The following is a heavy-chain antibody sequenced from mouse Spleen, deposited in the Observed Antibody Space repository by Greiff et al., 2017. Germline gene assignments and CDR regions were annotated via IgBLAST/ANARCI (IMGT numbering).Heavy chain of an antibody. CDR3: TRWGYYGYTGYAMDY. D-gene: IGHD1-2*01. V-gene: IGHV1-15*01. CDR2: IDPETGGT. Sequence: QVQLKESGAELVRPGASVTLSCKASGYTFTDYEMHWVKQTPVHGLEWMGAIDPETGGTAYNQKFKGKAILTADKSSSTAYMELRSLTSEDSAVYYCTRWGYYGYTGYAMDYWGQGTSVTVSS. CDR1: GYTFTDYE. J-gene: IGHJ4*01.